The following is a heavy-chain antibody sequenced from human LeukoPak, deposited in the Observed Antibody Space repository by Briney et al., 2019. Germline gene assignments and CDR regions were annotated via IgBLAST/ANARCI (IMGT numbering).Heavy chain of an antibody. CDR1: GFTFSSYA. D-gene: IGHD2-15*01. CDR3: AKAPNSGGNCYDAYDV. V-gene: IGHV3-23*01. J-gene: IGHJ3*01. CDR2: ISGSGATT. Sequence: AGGSLRLSCAASGFTFSSYAMSWVRQAPGKGLEWVSAISGSGATTYYTDSAKGRFTISRDNSKITLYLQMDSLRAEDTAMYYCAKAPNSGGNCYDAYDVWGQGTMVTVSS.